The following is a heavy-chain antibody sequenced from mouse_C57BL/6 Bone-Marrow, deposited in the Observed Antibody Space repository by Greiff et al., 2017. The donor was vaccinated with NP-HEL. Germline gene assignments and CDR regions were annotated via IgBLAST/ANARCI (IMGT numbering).Heavy chain of an antibody. Sequence: EVKLVESGGGLVQPGGSMKLSCVASGFTFSNYWMNWVRQSPEKGLEWVAQIRLKSDNYATNYAASVKGRFTISRDDSKSSVYLQMNNLRAEDTGIYYCTGGTWFAYWGQGTLVTVAA. CDR3: TGGTWFAY. J-gene: IGHJ3*01. V-gene: IGHV6-3*01. CDR2: IRLKSDNYAT. CDR1: GFTFSNYW.